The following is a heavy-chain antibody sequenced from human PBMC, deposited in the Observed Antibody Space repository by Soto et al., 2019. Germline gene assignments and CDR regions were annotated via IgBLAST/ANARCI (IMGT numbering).Heavy chain of an antibody. Sequence: QVQLVQSGAEVKKPGASVKVSCKASGYSFTSYDINWVRQATGQGLEWMGWMNPNRGNKGYAQKFQGRVTMTNNTSNSTPYMELSSLRSEDTAVYYCARVRGSSWYPGPDYYYYYGMDVWGQGTTVTVSS. D-gene: IGHD6-13*01. V-gene: IGHV1-8*01. CDR1: GYSFTSYD. CDR3: ARVRGSSWYPGPDYYYYYGMDV. J-gene: IGHJ6*02. CDR2: MNPNRGNK.